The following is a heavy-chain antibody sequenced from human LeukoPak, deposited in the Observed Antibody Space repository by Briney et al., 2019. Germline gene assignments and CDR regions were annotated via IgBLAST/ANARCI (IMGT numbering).Heavy chain of an antibody. CDR1: GYTFTGYY. CDR3: ARGLSSGWYAVVYFDY. CDR2: INPNSGGT. J-gene: IGHJ4*02. D-gene: IGHD6-19*01. Sequence: ASVKVSCKASGYTFTGYYMHWVRQAPGQGLEWMGWINPNSGGTNYAQKFQGWVTMTRDTSISTAYMELSRLRSDDTAVYYCARGLSSGWYAVVYFDYWGQGTLVTVSS. V-gene: IGHV1-2*04.